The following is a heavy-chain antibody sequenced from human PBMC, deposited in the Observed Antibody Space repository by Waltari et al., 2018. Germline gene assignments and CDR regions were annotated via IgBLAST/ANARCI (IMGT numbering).Heavy chain of an antibody. J-gene: IGHJ4*02. CDR2: IYLIGTP. CDR1: GGSISSGGYS. CDR3: ARVIRGMDLNY. V-gene: IGHV4-30-2*01. Sequence: QLQLQESGSGLVKPSQTLSLTCAVSGGSISSGGYSWSWIRQPPGKGLEWFRYIYLIGTPYYNPSFNSRLTISVDRSKKQYSLNLSSVAEANTAVYYYARVIRGMDLNYWDQGNLVTVSS. D-gene: IGHD3-16*02.